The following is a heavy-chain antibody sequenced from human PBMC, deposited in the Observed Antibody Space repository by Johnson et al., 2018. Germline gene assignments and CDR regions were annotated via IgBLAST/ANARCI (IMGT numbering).Heavy chain of an antibody. V-gene: IGHV4-59*01. CDR2: IYYSGST. Sequence: QVQLQESGPGLVKPSETLSLTCTVSGGSISSYYWSWIRQPPGKGLEWIGYIYYSGSTNYNPSLKSRVTISVDTSKNQFSLKMSSGTAADPAVYSCARDPYGGAFDIWGQGTMVTVSS. CDR1: GGSISSYY. J-gene: IGHJ3*02. CDR3: ARDPYGGAFDI. D-gene: IGHD4-23*01.